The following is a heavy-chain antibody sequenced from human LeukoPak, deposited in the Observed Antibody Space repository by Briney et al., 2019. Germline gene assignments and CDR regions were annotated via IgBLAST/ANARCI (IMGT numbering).Heavy chain of an antibody. CDR1: GYTFTGYY. D-gene: IGHD3-9*01. CDR3: ARTPPYYDILTGYYSTTFDY. Sequence: GGSLRLSCAASGYTFTGYYMHWVRQAPGQGLEWMGWINPNSGGTNYAQKFQGRVTMTRDTSISTAYMELSRLRSDDTAVYYCARTPPYYDILTGYYSTTFDYWGQGTLVTVSS. CDR2: INPNSGGT. V-gene: IGHV1-2*02. J-gene: IGHJ4*02.